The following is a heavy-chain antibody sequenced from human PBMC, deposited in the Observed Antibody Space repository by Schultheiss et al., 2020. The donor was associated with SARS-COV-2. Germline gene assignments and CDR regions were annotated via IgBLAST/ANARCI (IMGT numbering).Heavy chain of an antibody. D-gene: IGHD3-3*01. CDR2: ISSSSSTI. V-gene: IGHV3-48*01. Sequence: GGSLRLSCAASGFTFSSYSMNWVRQAPGKGLEWVSYISSSSSTIYYADSVKGRFTISRDNSKNTLYLQMNSLRAEDTAVYYCARGGGIRFLEWLFYLDYWGQGTLVTVSS. J-gene: IGHJ4*02. CDR3: ARGGGIRFLEWLFYLDY. CDR1: GFTFSSYS.